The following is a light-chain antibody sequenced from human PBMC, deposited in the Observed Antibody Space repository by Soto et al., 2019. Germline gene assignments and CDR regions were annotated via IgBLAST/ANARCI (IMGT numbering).Light chain of an antibody. CDR2: AAS. CDR1: QSISRY. Sequence: DIQVTQSPSSLSASVGDRVSITCRTSQSISRYVNWYQQKPGKAPKVLIYAASILERGVPTRFSGSGSGTDFTLTFSSLQPEDFATYYCQQSYRTPTWTFGQGTKVEI. CDR3: QQSYRTPTWT. J-gene: IGKJ1*01. V-gene: IGKV1-39*01.